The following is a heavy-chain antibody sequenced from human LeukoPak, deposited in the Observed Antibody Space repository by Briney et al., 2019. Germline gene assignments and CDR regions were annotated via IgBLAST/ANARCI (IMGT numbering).Heavy chain of an antibody. CDR1: GGSISSYY. J-gene: IGHJ4*02. CDR2: IYYSGST. D-gene: IGHD5-18*01. Sequence: SETLSLTCTVSGGSISSYYWSWIRQPPGKGLEWIGYIYYSGSTNYNPSLKSRVTISVDTSKNQFSLKLSSVTAADTAVYYCARLGFSYGFRNFDYWGQGTLVTVSS. CDR3: ARLGFSYGFRNFDY. V-gene: IGHV4-59*08.